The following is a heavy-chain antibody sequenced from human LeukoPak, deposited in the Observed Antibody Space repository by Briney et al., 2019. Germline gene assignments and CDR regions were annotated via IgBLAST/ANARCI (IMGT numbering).Heavy chain of an antibody. Sequence: SETLSLTCTVSGGSISSSSYYWGWIRQPPGKGLEWIGSIYYSGSTYYNPSLKSRVTISVDTSKNQFSLKLSSVTAADTAVYYCAISYSSSWYGLEYFQHWGQGTLVTVSS. V-gene: IGHV4-39*07. CDR1: GGSISSSSYY. CDR2: IYYSGST. CDR3: AISYSSSWYGLEYFQH. D-gene: IGHD6-13*01. J-gene: IGHJ1*01.